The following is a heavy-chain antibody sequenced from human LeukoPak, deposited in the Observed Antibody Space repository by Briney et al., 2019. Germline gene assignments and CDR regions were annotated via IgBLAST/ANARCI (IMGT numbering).Heavy chain of an antibody. CDR2: INPSGGST. V-gene: IGHV1-46*01. CDR1: GYTFTSYY. CDR3: ARDMAPRYFDWLLSGGWFDP. J-gene: IGHJ5*02. Sequence: ASVKVSCKASGYTFTSYYMHWVRQAPGQGLEWMGIINPSGGSTSYAQKFQGRVTMTRDTSTSTVYMELSSLRSEDTAVYYCARDMAPRYFDWLLSGGWFDPWGLGTLVTVSS. D-gene: IGHD3-9*01.